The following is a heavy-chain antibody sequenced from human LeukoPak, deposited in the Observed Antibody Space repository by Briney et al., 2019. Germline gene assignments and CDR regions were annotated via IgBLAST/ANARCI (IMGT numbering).Heavy chain of an antibody. D-gene: IGHD3-9*01. CDR3: AREYFDWSDAFDI. Sequence: GASVKVSCKASGYTFTGYYMHWVRQAPGQGLEWMGWINPNSGGTNYAQKFQGRVTMTRDTSISTAYMELSRLRSDDTAVYYCAREYFDWSDAFDIWGQGTMVTASS. V-gene: IGHV1-2*02. CDR1: GYTFTGYY. J-gene: IGHJ3*02. CDR2: INPNSGGT.